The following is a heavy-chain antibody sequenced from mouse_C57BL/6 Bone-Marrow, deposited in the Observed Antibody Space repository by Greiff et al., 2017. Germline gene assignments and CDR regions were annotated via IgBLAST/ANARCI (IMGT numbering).Heavy chain of an antibody. CDR1: GFTFSDYG. V-gene: IGHV5-15*01. CDR2: ISNLAYSI. CDR3: ARATGGAMDY. D-gene: IGHD3-1*01. Sequence: EVQVVESGGGLVQPGGSLKLSCAASGFTFSDYGMAWVRQAPRKGPEWVAFISNLAYSIYYADTVTGRFTISRENAKNTLYLEMSSLRSEDTAMYYCARATGGAMDYWGQGTSVTVSS. J-gene: IGHJ4*01.